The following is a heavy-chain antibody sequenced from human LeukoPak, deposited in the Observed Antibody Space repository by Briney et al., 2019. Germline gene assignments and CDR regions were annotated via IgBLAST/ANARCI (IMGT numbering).Heavy chain of an antibody. D-gene: IGHD3-22*01. J-gene: IGHJ4*02. CDR2: IYSGGST. Sequence: GGSLRLSCAASGFTVSSNYMSWVRQAPGKGLEWVSVIYSGGSTYYADSVKGRFTISRDNSKNTLYLQMNSLRAGDTAVYYCASDXYXDSXXXYGNDYWGQGTLVTVX. V-gene: IGHV3-53*01. CDR3: ASDXYXDSXXXYGNDY. CDR1: GFTVSSNY.